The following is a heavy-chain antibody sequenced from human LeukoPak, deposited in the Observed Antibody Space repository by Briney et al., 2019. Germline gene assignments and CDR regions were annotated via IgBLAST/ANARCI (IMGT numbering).Heavy chain of an antibody. D-gene: IGHD3-10*01. V-gene: IGHV6-1*01. CDR2: TYYRSKWYN. CDR1: GDIVSSNSAA. Sequence: SQTLSLTCDISGDIVSSNSAAWNWIRQSPSRGLEWLGRTYYRSKWYNDYAVSVKSRMTINADTSKNQFSLQLNSVTPEDTAVYYCAKGRWALFDCWGQGTLVTVSS. J-gene: IGHJ4*02. CDR3: AKGRWALFDC.